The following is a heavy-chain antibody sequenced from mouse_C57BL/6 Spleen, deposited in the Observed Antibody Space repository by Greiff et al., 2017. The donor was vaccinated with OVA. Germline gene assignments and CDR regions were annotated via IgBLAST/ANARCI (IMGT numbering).Heavy chain of an antibody. J-gene: IGHJ4*01. CDR1: GFTFTDYY. CDR2: IRNYANGYTT. V-gene: IGHV7-3*01. D-gene: IGHD1-1*01. CDR3: ARSPLLRLYAMDD. Sequence: EVKLVESGGGLVQPGGSLSLSCAASGFTFTDYYMSWVRQPPGKALEWLGFIRNYANGYTTEYCASVKGWFTISRDNSQSIRYLQIDALIAEDSATDYCARSPLLRLYAMDDWSQGTCVTVST.